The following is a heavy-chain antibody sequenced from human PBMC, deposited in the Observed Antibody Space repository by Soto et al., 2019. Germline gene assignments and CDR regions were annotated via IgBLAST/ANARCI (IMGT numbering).Heavy chain of an antibody. CDR1: GFTFSSYG. CDR3: AKDASSGITSFDL. CDR2: INTFGSNI. D-gene: IGHD3-3*01. V-gene: IGHV3-21*01. J-gene: IGHJ2*01. Sequence: PGGSLRLSCAASGFTFSSYGMHWVRQAPGKGLEWVSSINTFGSNIYYADSVKGRFTISRDNAENSLYLQMNSLRAEDTGLYYCAKDASSGITSFDLWGRGTLVTVSS.